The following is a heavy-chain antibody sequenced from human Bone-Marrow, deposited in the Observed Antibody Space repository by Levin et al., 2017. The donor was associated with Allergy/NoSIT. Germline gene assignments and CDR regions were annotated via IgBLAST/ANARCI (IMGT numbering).Heavy chain of an antibody. J-gene: IGHJ4*02. CDR2: IKQDGSEK. CDR1: GFTFSSYW. V-gene: IGHV3-7*01. CDR3: ARDPQDCSGGSCYSGEVDY. D-gene: IGHD2-15*01. Sequence: GGSLRLSCAASGFTFSSYWMSWVRQAPGKGLEWVANIKQDGSEKYYVDSVKGRFTISRDNAKNSLYLQMNSLRAEDTAVYYCARDPQDCSGGSCYSGEVDYWGQGTLVTVSS.